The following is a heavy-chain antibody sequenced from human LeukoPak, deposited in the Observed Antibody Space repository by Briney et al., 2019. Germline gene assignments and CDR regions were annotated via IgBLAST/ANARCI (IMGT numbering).Heavy chain of an antibody. CDR1: GGSISSSSYY. Sequence: SETLSLTCTVSGGSISSSSYYWRWIRQPPGKGLEWIGSIYYSGSTYYNPSLKSRVTISVDTSKNQFSLKLSSATAADTAVYYCARYGSGSYRPRGAPPFDYWGQGTLVTVSS. V-gene: IGHV4-39*01. D-gene: IGHD3-10*01. CDR2: IYYSGST. CDR3: ARYGSGSYRPRGAPPFDY. J-gene: IGHJ4*02.